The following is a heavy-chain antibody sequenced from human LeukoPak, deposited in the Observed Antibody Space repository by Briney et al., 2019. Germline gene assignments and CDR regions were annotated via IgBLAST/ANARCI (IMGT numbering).Heavy chain of an antibody. V-gene: IGHV3-21*06. CDR3: ARDLAGGRFDL. J-gene: IGHJ5*02. CDR1: GFIFRTYT. D-gene: IGHD3-16*01. CDR2: ISSSSGNI. Sequence: GGSLRLSCTASGFIFRTYTMNWVRQAPGKGLEWVSYISSSSGNIYYADSMKGRFTISRDNTKNLLYLQINSLRAEDTAVYYCARDLAGGRFDLWGQGTLVTVSS.